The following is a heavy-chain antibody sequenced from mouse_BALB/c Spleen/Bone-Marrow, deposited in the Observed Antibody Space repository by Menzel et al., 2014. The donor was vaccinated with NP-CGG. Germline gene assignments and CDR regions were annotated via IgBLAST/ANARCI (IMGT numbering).Heavy chain of an antibody. V-gene: IGHV1-67*01. Sequence: QVQLQQSGPELVRPGVSVKISCKGSGYTFTDYAMHWVKQSHAKSLEWIGVISTYSGNTNYNQKFKGKATMTVDKSSSTAYMELARLTSEVSAIYYCARGNRYDGAWFAYWGQGTLVTVSA. CDR1: GYTFTDYA. D-gene: IGHD2-14*01. CDR3: ARGNRYDGAWFAY. CDR2: ISTYSGNT. J-gene: IGHJ3*01.